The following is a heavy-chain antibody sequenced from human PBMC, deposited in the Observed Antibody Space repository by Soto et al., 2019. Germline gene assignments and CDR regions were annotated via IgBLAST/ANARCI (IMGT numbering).Heavy chain of an antibody. V-gene: IGHV6-1*01. CDR3: ARDEIFGVVIRYYYYGMDV. CDR2: TYYRSKWYN. Sequence: SQTLSLTCAISGDSVSSNSAAWNWIRQSPSRGLEWLGRTYYRSKWYNDYAVSVKSRITIDPDTSKNQFPLQLNSVTPEDTAVYYCARDEIFGVVIRYYYYGMDVWGQGTTVTVSS. J-gene: IGHJ6*02. D-gene: IGHD3-3*01. CDR1: GDSVSSNSAA.